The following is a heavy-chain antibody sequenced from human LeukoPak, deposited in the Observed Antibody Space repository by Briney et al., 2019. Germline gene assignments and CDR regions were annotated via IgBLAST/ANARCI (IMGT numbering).Heavy chain of an antibody. J-gene: IGHJ4*02. V-gene: IGHV1-3*01. CDR1: GYTFTSYA. CDR2: INAGNGNT. D-gene: IGHD3-9*01. CDR3: ARMAEYYDILTGSYFDY. Sequence: GASVKVSCKASGYTFTSYAMHWVRQAPGQRLEWMGWINAGNGNTKYSQKFQGRVTITADKSTSTAYMELSSLRSEDTAVYYCARMAEYYDILTGSYFDYWGQGTLVTVSS.